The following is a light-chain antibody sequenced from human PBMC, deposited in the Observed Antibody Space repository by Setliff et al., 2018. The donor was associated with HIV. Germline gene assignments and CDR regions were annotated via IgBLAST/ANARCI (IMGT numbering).Light chain of an antibody. V-gene: IGLV2-14*01. CDR1: NSDIGSYNF. J-gene: IGLJ1*01. Sequence: QSVLAQPASVSGSPGQSITISCTGSNSDIGSYNFVSWYQHHPGKAPKLMIYEVSNRPSGVSSRFSASKSGNPASLTISGLQTEDEADYYCSSYTNITTRVFGTGTKVTVL. CDR3: SSYTNITTRV. CDR2: EVS.